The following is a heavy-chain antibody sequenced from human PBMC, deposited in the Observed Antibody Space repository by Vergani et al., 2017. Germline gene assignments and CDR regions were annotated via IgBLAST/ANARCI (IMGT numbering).Heavy chain of an antibody. Sequence: EVQLVESGGGVVRPGGSLRLSCAASGFTFDDYGMSWVRQAPGKGLEWVSGINWHGGSTGYADSVKGRFTISRDNAKNSLYLQMNSLRAEDTAVYYCAKDITLGEQLAIYYMDVWGKGTTVTVSS. V-gene: IGHV3-20*04. CDR1: GFTFDDYG. J-gene: IGHJ6*03. CDR2: INWHGGST. D-gene: IGHD6-6*01. CDR3: AKDITLGEQLAIYYMDV.